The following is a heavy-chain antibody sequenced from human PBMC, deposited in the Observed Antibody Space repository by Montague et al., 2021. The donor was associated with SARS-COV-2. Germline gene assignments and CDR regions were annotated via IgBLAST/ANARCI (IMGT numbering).Heavy chain of an antibody. J-gene: IGHJ6*02. V-gene: IGHV4-34*01. Sequence: SETLSLTCAVYGGSFSGYYWSWIRQPPGKGLEWIGEIYHSGSTNYNPPLKSRVTISVDTSKNQFSLKLSSVTAADTAVYYCTREGYQVLWSDYYYYGMDVWGQGTTVTVSS. CDR2: IYHSGST. D-gene: IGHD2-2*01. CDR1: GGSFSGYY. CDR3: TREGYQVLWSDYYYYGMDV.